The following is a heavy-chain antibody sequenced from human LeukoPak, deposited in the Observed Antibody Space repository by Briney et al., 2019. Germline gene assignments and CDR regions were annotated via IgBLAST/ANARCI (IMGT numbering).Heavy chain of an antibody. D-gene: IGHD3-22*01. CDR1: GFTFSSYA. CDR2: ISYDGSNK. Sequence: GRSLRLSCAASGFTFSSYAMHWVRQAPGKGLEWVAVISYDGSNKYYADSVKGRFTISRDNSKNTLYLQMNSLRAEDTAVYYCARDRTGSGYLPPAAYFDYWGQGTLVTVSS. CDR3: ARDRTGSGYLPPAAYFDY. V-gene: IGHV3-30-3*01. J-gene: IGHJ4*02.